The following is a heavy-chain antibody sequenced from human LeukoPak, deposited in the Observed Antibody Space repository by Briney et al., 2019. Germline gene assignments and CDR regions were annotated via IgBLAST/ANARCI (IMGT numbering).Heavy chain of an antibody. CDR3: AKTSHYDFWSGHQTNWFDP. V-gene: IGHV3-23*01. CDR1: GFTFSSYA. CDR2: ISGSGGST. D-gene: IGHD3-3*01. J-gene: IGHJ5*02. Sequence: GGSLRLSCAASGFTFSSYAMHWVRQAPGKGLEWVSAISGSGGSTYYADSVKGRFTISRDNSKNTLYLQMNSLRAEDTAVYYCAKTSHYDFWSGHQTNWFDPWGQGTLVTVSS.